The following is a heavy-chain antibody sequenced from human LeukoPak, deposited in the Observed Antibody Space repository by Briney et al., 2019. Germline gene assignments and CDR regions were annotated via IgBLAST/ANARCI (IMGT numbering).Heavy chain of an antibody. CDR2: ISGSGGST. J-gene: IGHJ4*02. CDR1: GFTVSSYA. Sequence: PGGSLRLSCAASGFTVSSYAMSWVRQAPGKGLEWVSAISGSGGSTYYADSVKGRFPISRDNPKNTLYLQMNSLRAEDKAVYYCAKGFYGGNSPRHMYFDYWGQGTLVTVSS. V-gene: IGHV3-23*01. D-gene: IGHD4-23*01. CDR3: AKGFYGGNSPRHMYFDY.